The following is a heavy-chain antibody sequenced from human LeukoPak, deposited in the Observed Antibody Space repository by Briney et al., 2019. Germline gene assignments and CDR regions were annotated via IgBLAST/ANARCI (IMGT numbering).Heavy chain of an antibody. V-gene: IGHV4-39*01. CDR3: ARHSGTARSFYYYYYVDV. CDR2: IYYSGST. D-gene: IGHD1-1*01. Sequence: PSETLSLTCTVSGGSISSSSYYWGWIRQPPGKGLEWIGSIYYSGSTYYNPSLKSRVTISVDTSKNQFSLKLSSVTAADTAVYYCARHSGTARSFYYYYYVDVWGKGTTVTVSS. J-gene: IGHJ6*03. CDR1: GGSISSSSYY.